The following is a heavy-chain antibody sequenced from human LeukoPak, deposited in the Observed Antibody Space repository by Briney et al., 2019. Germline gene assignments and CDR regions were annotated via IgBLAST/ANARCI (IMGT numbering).Heavy chain of an antibody. V-gene: IGHV3-48*03. D-gene: IGHD3-3*01. CDR2: TSSSGSTI. J-gene: IGHJ4*02. CDR1: GFTFSSYE. CDR3: ARVVNDFWSGYGGGFDY. Sequence: GGSLRLSCAASGFTFSSYEMNWVRQAPGKGLEWVSYTSSSGSTIYYADSVKGRFTISRDNAKNSLYLQMNSLRAEDTAVYYCARVVNDFWSGYGGGFDYWGQGTLVTVSS.